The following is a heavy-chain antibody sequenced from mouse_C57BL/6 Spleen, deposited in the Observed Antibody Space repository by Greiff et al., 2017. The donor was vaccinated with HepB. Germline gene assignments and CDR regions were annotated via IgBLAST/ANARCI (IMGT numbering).Heavy chain of an antibody. D-gene: IGHD4-1*01. Sequence: EVQLQQSGPELVKPGASVKISCKASGYTFTDYYMNWVKQSHGKSLEWIGDINPNNGGTSYNQKFKGKATLTVDKSSSTAYMELRSLTSEDSAVYYCPRELGRYFDYWGQGTTLTVSS. CDR3: PRELGRYFDY. CDR1: GYTFTDYY. J-gene: IGHJ2*01. CDR2: INPNNGGT. V-gene: IGHV1-26*01.